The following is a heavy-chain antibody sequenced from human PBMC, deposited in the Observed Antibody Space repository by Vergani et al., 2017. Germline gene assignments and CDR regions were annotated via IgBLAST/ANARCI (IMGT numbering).Heavy chain of an antibody. CDR3: ARDWSGSGLGDY. CDR2: IWYDGSNK. Sequence: QVQLVESGGGVVQPVRSLRLSCAASGFTFSSYGMHWVRQAPGKGLEWVAVIWYDGSNKYYADSVKGRFTISRDNSKNTLYLQMNSLRAEDTAVYYCARDWSGSGLGDYWGQGTLVTVSS. V-gene: IGHV3-33*01. D-gene: IGHD3-3*01. CDR1: GFTFSSYG. J-gene: IGHJ4*02.